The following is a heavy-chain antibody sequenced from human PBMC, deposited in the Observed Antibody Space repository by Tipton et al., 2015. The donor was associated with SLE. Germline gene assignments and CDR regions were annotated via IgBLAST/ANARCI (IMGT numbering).Heavy chain of an antibody. CDR3: ARRFRDSYYFDY. CDR2: ISYSGRS. Sequence: LRLSCTVSGVSISDHSWGWIRQPPGKGLEWIGYISYSGRSNYNPSLKSQVTISLDTSKNQVSLKVSSVTAADTAAYYCARRFRDSYYFDYWGQGTLVTVSS. V-gene: IGHV4-59*08. J-gene: IGHJ4*02. CDR1: GVSISDHS.